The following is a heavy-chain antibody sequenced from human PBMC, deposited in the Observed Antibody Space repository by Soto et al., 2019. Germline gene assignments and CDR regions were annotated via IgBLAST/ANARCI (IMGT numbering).Heavy chain of an antibody. D-gene: IGHD3-3*01. CDR3: ARKPLFGVVTIFDY. J-gene: IGHJ4*02. V-gene: IGHV1-3*01. Sequence: GASVKVSCKASGYTFTSYAMHLVRQAPGQMLEWMGWINAGNGNTKYSQKFQGRVTITRDTSASTAYMELSSLRSEDTAVYYCARKPLFGVVTIFDYWGQGTLVTVSS. CDR2: INAGNGNT. CDR1: GYTFTSYA.